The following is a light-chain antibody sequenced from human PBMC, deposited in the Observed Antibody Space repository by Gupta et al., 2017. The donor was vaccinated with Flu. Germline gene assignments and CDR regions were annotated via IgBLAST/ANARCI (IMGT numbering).Light chain of an antibody. J-gene: IGKJ2*03. CDR3: RQHSYYPYS. V-gene: IGKV1-17*01. Sequence: EIQMTQSPSSLSASVGDRVTISCRASQDIRNDLRWFQQRPGKVPRRLISAGSSLESGVPSRFSGSRSGTEFTLTIRSLQPEDFATYYCRQHSYYPYSFGQGTKLEIK. CDR2: AGS. CDR1: QDIRND.